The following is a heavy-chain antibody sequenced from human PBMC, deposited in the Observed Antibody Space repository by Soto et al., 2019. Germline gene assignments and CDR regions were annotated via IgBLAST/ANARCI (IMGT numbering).Heavy chain of an antibody. J-gene: IGHJ4*02. CDR2: ISSSSSTI. D-gene: IGHD1-7*01. CDR1: GFTFSSYS. Sequence: GGSLRLSCAASGFTFSSYSMNWVRQAPGKGLEWVSYISSSSSTIYYADSVKGRFTISRDNAKNSLYLQMNSLRAEDTAVYYCARLYNWNYVDYFDYWGQGTLVTVSS. V-gene: IGHV3-48*01. CDR3: ARLYNWNYVDYFDY.